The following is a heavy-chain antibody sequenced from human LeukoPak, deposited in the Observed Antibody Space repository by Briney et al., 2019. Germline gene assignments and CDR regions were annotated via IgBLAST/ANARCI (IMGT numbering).Heavy chain of an antibody. CDR2: IYYSGST. CDR3: ARHVKGIAAAGSRWFDP. V-gene: IGHV4-59*08. Sequence: SETLSLTCTVSGGSISSYYWSWIRQPPGKGLEWIGYIYYSGSTNYNPSFKSRVTISVDTSKNQFSLKLSSVTAADTAVYYCARHVKGIAAAGSRWFDPWGQGTLVTVSS. J-gene: IGHJ5*02. D-gene: IGHD6-13*01. CDR1: GGSISSYY.